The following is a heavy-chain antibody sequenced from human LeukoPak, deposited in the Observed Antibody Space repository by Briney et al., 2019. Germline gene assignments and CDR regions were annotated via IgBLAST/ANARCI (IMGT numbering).Heavy chain of an antibody. D-gene: IGHD3-9*01. V-gene: IGHV3-23*01. CDR3: AKFRAVTGYGDY. CDR2: ISGSGGST. J-gene: IGHJ4*02. CDR1: GFTFTTFW. Sequence: GGSLRLSCAASGFTFTTFWMTWVRQAPGKGLEWVSAISGSGGSTYYADSVKGRFTISRDNSKNTLYLQMNSLRAEDTAVYYCAKFRAVTGYGDYWGQGTLVTVSS.